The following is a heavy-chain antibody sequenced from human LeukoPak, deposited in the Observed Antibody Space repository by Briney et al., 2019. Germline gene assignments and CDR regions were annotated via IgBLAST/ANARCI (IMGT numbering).Heavy chain of an antibody. CDR2: IYPGDSDT. Sequence: GESLKISCKGSGYSFTSYWIGWVRQMPGKGLEWMGIIYPGDSDTRYSPSFQGQVTISADKSISTAYLQWSSLKASDTAMYYCARLVMALRGYSYGTGGAFDIWGQGTMVTVSS. V-gene: IGHV5-51*01. D-gene: IGHD5-18*01. CDR3: ARLVMALRGYSYGTGGAFDI. J-gene: IGHJ3*02. CDR1: GYSFTSYW.